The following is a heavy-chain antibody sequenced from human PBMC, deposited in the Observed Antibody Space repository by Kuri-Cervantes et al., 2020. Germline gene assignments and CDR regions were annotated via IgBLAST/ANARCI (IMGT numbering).Heavy chain of an antibody. Sequence: GGSLRLSCKGSGYSFTSYWIGWVRQMPGKGLEWMGIIYPGDSDTRYSPSFQGQVTISADKSISTAYLQWSSLKASDTAMYYCARHGITMVRGVDYWGQGTLVTVSS. CDR1: GYSFTSYW. CDR2: IYPGDSDT. CDR3: ARHGITMVRGVDY. D-gene: IGHD3-10*01. V-gene: IGHV5-51*01. J-gene: IGHJ4*02.